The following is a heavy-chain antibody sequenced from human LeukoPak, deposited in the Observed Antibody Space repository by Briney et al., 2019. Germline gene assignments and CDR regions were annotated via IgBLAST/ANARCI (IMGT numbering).Heavy chain of an antibody. J-gene: IGHJ6*03. CDR2: ISSSSSYI. Sequence: KAGGSLRLSCAACGFTFSSYSMNWVRQAPGKGLEWVSSISSSSSYIYYADSVRGRFTISRDNAKNSLYLQMNSLRAEDTAVYYCARVGASDYYYYYMDVWGKGTTVTISS. CDR1: GFTFSSYS. D-gene: IGHD1-26*01. CDR3: ARVGASDYYYYYMDV. V-gene: IGHV3-21*01.